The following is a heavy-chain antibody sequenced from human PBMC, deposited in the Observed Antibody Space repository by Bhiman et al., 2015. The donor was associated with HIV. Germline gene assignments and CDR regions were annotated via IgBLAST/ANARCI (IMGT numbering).Heavy chain of an antibody. CDR2: IWYDGTNK. CDR3: ARGRIAAAQGNDAFDI. D-gene: IGHD6-13*01. CDR1: GLTVSRYG. V-gene: IGHV3-33*01. Sequence: QVQLVESGGGVVQPGRSLRLSCAASGLTVSRYGMHWVRQPPGKGLEWVAVIWYDGTNKYYADSVKGRFTISRDNSKNTLSLQMNTLRAEDTAVYYCARGRIAAAQGNDAFDIWGQGTMVTVSS. J-gene: IGHJ3*02.